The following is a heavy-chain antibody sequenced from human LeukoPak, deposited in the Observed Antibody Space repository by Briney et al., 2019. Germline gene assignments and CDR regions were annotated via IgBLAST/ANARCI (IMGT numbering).Heavy chain of an antibody. V-gene: IGHV3-15*01. J-gene: IGHJ4*02. Sequence: PGRSLRLSCTGSGFTFGDYALTWVRQAPGKGLEWVGRVRSKADGGTTDYAAPAKGRFTISRDDSKNTVLLQMNSLKTEDTAVYYCTTVRPGTSGYSYWGQGTLVTVSS. CDR3: TTVRPGTSGYSY. CDR1: GFTFGDYA. D-gene: IGHD3-22*01. CDR2: VRSKADGGTT.